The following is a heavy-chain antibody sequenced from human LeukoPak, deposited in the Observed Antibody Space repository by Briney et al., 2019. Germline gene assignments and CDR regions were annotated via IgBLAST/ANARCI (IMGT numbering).Heavy chain of an antibody. Sequence: PGGSLRLSCAASGFTFSSYAMSWVRQAPGKGLEWVSGISDSGDSTYYADSVKGRFTISRDISKNTLFLQMNSLRAEDTAVCYXXKIQGWFNAAFHIGGQGTMVTVSS. CDR2: ISDSGDST. D-gene: IGHD6-19*01. CDR3: XKIQGWFNAAFHI. V-gene: IGHV3-23*01. J-gene: IGHJ3*02. CDR1: GFTFSSYA.